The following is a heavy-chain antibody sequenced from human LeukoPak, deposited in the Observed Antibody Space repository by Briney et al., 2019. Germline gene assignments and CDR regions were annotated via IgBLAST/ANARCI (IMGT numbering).Heavy chain of an antibody. D-gene: IGHD3-22*01. CDR1: GYTFTDYY. CDR2: INPNNGGT. Sequence: ASVKVSCKASGYTFTDYYIHWVRQAPGQGLEWMGWINPNNGGTNYAQKFQGRVTMTRDTSISTAYMELSRLRSHDTAVYYCAREVDYYDTSDYFPLGYWGQGTLVTVSS. J-gene: IGHJ4*02. CDR3: AREVDYYDTSDYFPLGY. V-gene: IGHV1-2*02.